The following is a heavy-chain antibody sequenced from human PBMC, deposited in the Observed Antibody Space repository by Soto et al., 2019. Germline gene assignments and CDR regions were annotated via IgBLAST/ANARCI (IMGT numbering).Heavy chain of an antibody. CDR2: IRGISNSYAT. Sequence: GGSLRLSCEASGFAFSGSALHWVRQASGKGLEWLGRIRGISNSYATSYAASVRGRFTISRDDSKNTAYLQMSSLKAEDTAVYYCTSQVRDPDGGVVVTAILDYWGQGTLVTVSS. D-gene: IGHD2-21*02. V-gene: IGHV3-73*01. J-gene: IGHJ4*02. CDR1: GFAFSGSA. CDR3: TSQVRDPDGGVVVTAILDY.